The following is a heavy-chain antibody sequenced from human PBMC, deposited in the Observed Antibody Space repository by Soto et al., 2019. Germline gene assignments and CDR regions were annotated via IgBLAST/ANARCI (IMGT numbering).Heavy chain of an antibody. J-gene: IGHJ4*02. D-gene: IGHD2-15*01. CDR3: ARARGARYFDY. Sequence: QVQLQESGPGLVKPSQTLSLTCTVSGGPISSGDYYWSWIRPPPGKGLEWIGYIYYSGSTYSNPSLKSRVTISVDTSKNQFSLKLSSVTAADTAVYYCARARGARYFDYWGQGTLVTVSS. V-gene: IGHV4-30-4*01. CDR2: IYYSGST. CDR1: GGPISSGDYY.